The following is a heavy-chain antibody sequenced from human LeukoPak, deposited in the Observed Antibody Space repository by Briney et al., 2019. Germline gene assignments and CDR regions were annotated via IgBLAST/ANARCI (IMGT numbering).Heavy chain of an antibody. CDR1: GGSISSSS. Sequence: ETLSLTCTVSGGSISSSSYYWGWIRQPPGKGLEWVSSISSSSSYIYYADSVKGRFTISRDNAKNSLYLQMNSLRAEDTAVYYCARVGAGGAYWGQGTLVTVSS. J-gene: IGHJ4*02. CDR3: ARVGAGGAY. CDR2: ISSSSSYI. D-gene: IGHD2-8*02. V-gene: IGHV3-21*01.